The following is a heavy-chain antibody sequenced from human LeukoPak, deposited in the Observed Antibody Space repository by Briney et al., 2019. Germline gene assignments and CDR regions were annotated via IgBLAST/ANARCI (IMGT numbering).Heavy chain of an antibody. Sequence: KTSETLSLTCTVSGGSTSSYYWSWVRQPPGKGLEWLGYIYYSGSTNYNPSLKSRVTISVDTSKNQFSLKLSSVTAADTAVYYCARNEVVPDGAFDIWGQGTMVTASS. J-gene: IGHJ3*02. CDR3: ARNEVVPDGAFDI. CDR1: GGSTSSYY. D-gene: IGHD2-2*01. V-gene: IGHV4-59*01. CDR2: IYYSGST.